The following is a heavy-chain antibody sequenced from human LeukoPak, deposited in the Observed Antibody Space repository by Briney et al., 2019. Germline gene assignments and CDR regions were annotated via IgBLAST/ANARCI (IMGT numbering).Heavy chain of an antibody. D-gene: IGHD4-11*01. CDR1: GFTFSAYS. J-gene: IGHJ4*02. Sequence: GGSLRLSCAASGFTFSAYSMNWVLQAPGKGLEWISYIGISSGNTKYADSVKGRFTISGDKAKNSLYLQMNSLRAEDTAVYYCAKDRRDYRFDYWGQGTLVTVSS. CDR2: IGISSGNT. V-gene: IGHV3-48*01. CDR3: AKDRRDYRFDY.